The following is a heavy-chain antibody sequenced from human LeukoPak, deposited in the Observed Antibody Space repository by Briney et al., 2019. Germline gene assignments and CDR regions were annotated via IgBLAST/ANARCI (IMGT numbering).Heavy chain of an antibody. Sequence: ASVKVSCKASGYTFTSYGFSWVRQAPGQGLEWMGWISGYSGNTNYAQKFQGRFTMTTDTSTSTAYMELRSMRSDDTAVYYCARDSLHFGVAEMFDPWGQGTLVTVSS. CDR2: ISGYSGNT. D-gene: IGHD3-3*01. V-gene: IGHV1-18*01. CDR3: ARDSLHFGVAEMFDP. CDR1: GYTFTSYG. J-gene: IGHJ5*02.